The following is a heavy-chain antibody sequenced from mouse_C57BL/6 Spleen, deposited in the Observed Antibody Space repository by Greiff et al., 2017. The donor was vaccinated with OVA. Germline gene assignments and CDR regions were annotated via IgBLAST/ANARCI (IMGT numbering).Heavy chain of an antibody. V-gene: IGHV1-26*01. Sequence: EVQLQQSGPELVKPGASVKISCKASGYTFTDYYMNWVKQSHGKSLEWIGDINPNNGGTSYNQKFKGKATLTVDKSSSTAYMELRSLTSEDSAVYYCAVTGTGAWFAYWGQGTLVTVSA. J-gene: IGHJ3*01. CDR1: GYTFTDYY. CDR3: AVTGTGAWFAY. CDR2: INPNNGGT. D-gene: IGHD4-1*01.